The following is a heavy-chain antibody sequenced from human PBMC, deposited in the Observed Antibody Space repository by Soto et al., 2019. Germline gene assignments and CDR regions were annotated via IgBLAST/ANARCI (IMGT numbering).Heavy chain of an antibody. Sequence: EVQLLESGGGLVQPGGSLRVSCAASGFPFSNHAMSWVLQAPGKELEWVSGISDGGDLIYYADSVKGRFSMSRDNSENMLYLQMTNLRAEDTAIYFCAKRQGTGLAAKNFDFWGQGTLVTVSS. CDR3: AKRQGTGLAAKNFDF. CDR2: ISDGGDLI. CDR1: GFPFSNHA. J-gene: IGHJ4*02. V-gene: IGHV3-23*01. D-gene: IGHD2-15*01.